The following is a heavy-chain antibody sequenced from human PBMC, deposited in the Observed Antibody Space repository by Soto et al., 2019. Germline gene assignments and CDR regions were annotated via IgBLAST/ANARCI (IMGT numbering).Heavy chain of an antibody. CDR2: ISGSGGST. Sequence: EVQLLDSGGGLVQAGGSLRLSCAASGFTFSSDAMSWVRQGPGKGLEWVSGISGSGGSTYYADSVKGRFTISRDNSKNTLYLQMNSLRADDTAIYYCATVPGPGQWLATGSYYFDYWGQGTLVTVSS. D-gene: IGHD6-19*01. V-gene: IGHV3-23*01. J-gene: IGHJ4*02. CDR3: ATVPGPGQWLATGSYYFDY. CDR1: GFTFSSDA.